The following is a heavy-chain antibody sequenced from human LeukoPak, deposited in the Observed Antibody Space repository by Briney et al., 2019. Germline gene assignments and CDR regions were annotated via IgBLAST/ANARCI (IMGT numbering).Heavy chain of an antibody. D-gene: IGHD6-13*01. CDR3: ARDEGIASYFDY. Sequence: PGGSLRLSCAASGFTFSSYGMYWVRQAPGKGLEWMAVIWFDGSTKYYADSVKRRFTISRDNSKNTLYLQMNRLRDDDTAVYYCARDEGIASYFDYWGQGTLVTVSS. J-gene: IGHJ4*02. V-gene: IGHV3-33*07. CDR2: IWFDGSTK. CDR1: GFTFSSYG.